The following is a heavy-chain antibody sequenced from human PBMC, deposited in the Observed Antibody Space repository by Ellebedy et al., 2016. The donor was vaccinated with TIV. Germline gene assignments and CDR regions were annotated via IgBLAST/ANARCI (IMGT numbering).Heavy chain of an antibody. Sequence: MPGGSLRLSCSVSGGSISPYYWSWIRQPPGKGLQWICFSYYTGTTNYNPTLKSRVTISVDTSKNQVSLRLSSVTAADTAVYYCASAPNQDFYDYWGQGTLVTVSS. J-gene: IGHJ4*02. CDR1: GGSISPYY. CDR2: SYYTGTT. V-gene: IGHV4-59*01. CDR3: ASAPNQDFYDY.